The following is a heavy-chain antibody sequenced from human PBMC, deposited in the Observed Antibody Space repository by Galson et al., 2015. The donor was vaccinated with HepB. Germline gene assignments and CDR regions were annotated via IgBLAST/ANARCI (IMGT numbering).Heavy chain of an antibody. CDR3: ARDSDDILTGYVY. D-gene: IGHD3-9*01. J-gene: IGHJ4*02. CDR2: ISSSSSTI. Sequence: SLRLSCAASGFTFSSYSMNWVRQAPGKGLEWVSYISSSSSTIYYADSVKGRFTISRDNAKNSLYLQMNNLRAEDTAVYYCARDSDDILTGYVYWGQGTLVTVSS. V-gene: IGHV3-48*01. CDR1: GFTFSSYS.